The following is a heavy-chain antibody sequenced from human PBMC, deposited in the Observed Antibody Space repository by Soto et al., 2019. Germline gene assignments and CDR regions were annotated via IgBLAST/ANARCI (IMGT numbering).Heavy chain of an antibody. CDR2: IIPILGIA. D-gene: IGHD6-6*01. CDR1: GGTFSSYT. Sequence: SVKVTCKASGGTFSSYTISWVRQAPGQGLEWMGRIIPILGIANYAQKFQGRVTITADKSTSTAYMELSSLRSEDTAVYYCARAPTRIAAPQYWGQGTLVTVSS. CDR3: ARAPTRIAAPQY. J-gene: IGHJ4*02. V-gene: IGHV1-69*02.